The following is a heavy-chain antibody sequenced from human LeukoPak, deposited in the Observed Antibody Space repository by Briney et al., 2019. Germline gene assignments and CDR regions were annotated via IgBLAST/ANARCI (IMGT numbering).Heavy chain of an antibody. V-gene: IGHV4-34*01. CDR1: GFTFSDAW. CDR2: INHSGST. Sequence: GSLRLSCAASGFTFSDAWMTWVRQPPGKGLEWIGEINHSGSTNYNPSLKSRVTISVDTSKNQFSLKLSSVTAADTAVYYCARGFIYYYASGSYYGPPSYWVQGTLVTVSS. CDR3: ARGFIYYYASGSYYGPPSY. J-gene: IGHJ4*02. D-gene: IGHD3-10*01.